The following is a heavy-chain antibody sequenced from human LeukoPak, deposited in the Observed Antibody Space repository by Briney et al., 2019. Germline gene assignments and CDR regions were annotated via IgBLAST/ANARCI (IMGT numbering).Heavy chain of an antibody. V-gene: IGHV3-7*03. CDR2: IKQDGSEK. Sequence: PGGSLRLSCAASGFTFSSYWMSWVRQAPGKGLEWVANIKQDGSEKYYVDSVKGRFTISRDNAKNSLYLQMNSLRAEDTAVYYCARDLRDCSSTSCYGDALDIWGQGTMVTVSS. D-gene: IGHD2-2*01. CDR1: GFTFSSYW. CDR3: ARDLRDCSSTSCYGDALDI. J-gene: IGHJ3*02.